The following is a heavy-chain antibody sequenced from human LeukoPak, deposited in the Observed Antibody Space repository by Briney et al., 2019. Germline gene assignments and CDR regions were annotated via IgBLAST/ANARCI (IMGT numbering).Heavy chain of an antibody. CDR3: VREARGYHYTYFDY. CDR1: ECTLGSHD. V-gene: IGHV3-13*01. J-gene: IGHJ4*02. CDR2: VSSGFHA. Sequence: GGSLRLSYTTSECTLGSHDMHRFRPIPGQDLEWVAAVSSGFHAFFADSVQGRFTVSREDARNSLYLQMNSLGAGDTAVYYCVREARGYHYTYFDYWGQGTLVTVSS. D-gene: IGHD5-18*01.